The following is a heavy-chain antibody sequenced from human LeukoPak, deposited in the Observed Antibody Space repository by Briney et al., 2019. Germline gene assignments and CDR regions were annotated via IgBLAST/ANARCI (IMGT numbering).Heavy chain of an antibody. CDR1: GFTFSSYE. CDR2: IGSSGNAT. CDR3: ASPGLGGTSDLDY. D-gene: IGHD3-16*01. V-gene: IGHV3-48*03. J-gene: IGHJ4*02. Sequence: QPGRSLRLSCAVSGFTFSSYEMNWVRQAPGKGLEWVSYIGSSGNATYYADSVKGRFTISRDNAKSSLYLQMNSLRAEDTAVYYCASPGLGGTSDLDYWGQGTLVTVSS.